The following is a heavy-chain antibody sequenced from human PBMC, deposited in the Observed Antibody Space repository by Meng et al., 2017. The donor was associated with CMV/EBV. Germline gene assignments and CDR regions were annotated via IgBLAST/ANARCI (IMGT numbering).Heavy chain of an antibody. Sequence: GESLKISCAASGFTFSSYSMNWVRQAPGKGLEWVSSISSSSSYIYYADSVKGRFTISRDNAKNSLYLQMNSLRAEDTAVYYCARDSRSYYGDCYYYGMDVWGQGTTVTVSS. V-gene: IGHV3-21*01. CDR1: GFTFSSYS. D-gene: IGHD4-17*01. CDR3: ARDSRSYYGDCYYYGMDV. J-gene: IGHJ6*02. CDR2: ISSSSSYI.